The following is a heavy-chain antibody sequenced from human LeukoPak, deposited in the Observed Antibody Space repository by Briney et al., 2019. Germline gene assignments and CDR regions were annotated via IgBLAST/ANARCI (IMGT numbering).Heavy chain of an antibody. CDR2: ISWNSGSI. Sequence: GGSLRLSCAASGFTFSSYSMNWVRQAPGKGLEWVSGISWNSGSIGYADSVKGRFTISRDNAKNSLYLQMNSLRAEDMALYYCAKGFWSGYYTGAFDYWGQGTLVTVSS. V-gene: IGHV3-9*03. CDR1: GFTFSSYS. J-gene: IGHJ4*02. CDR3: AKGFWSGYYTGAFDY. D-gene: IGHD3-3*01.